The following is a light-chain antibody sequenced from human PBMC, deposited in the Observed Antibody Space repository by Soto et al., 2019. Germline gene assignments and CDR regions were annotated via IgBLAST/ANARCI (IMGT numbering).Light chain of an antibody. CDR3: QQYGDAPIT. V-gene: IGKV3-20*01. J-gene: IGKJ5*01. CDR2: GAS. Sequence: DIVLTQSPGTLSLSPGERATLSCRASQSVSSSYLAWYQQKPGQAPRLLIYGASSRATGIPDRFSGSGSGTDFTLTISGLEPEDFALYYCQQYGDAPITFGQGTRLEIK. CDR1: QSVSSSY.